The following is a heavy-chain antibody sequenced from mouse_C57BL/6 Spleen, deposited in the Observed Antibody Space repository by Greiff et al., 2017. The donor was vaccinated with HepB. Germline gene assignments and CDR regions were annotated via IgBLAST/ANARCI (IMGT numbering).Heavy chain of an antibody. D-gene: IGHD1-1*01. J-gene: IGHJ1*03. V-gene: IGHV1-61*01. CDR1: GYTFTSYW. CDR2: IYPSDSET. Sequence: QVQLKQPGAELVRPGSSVKLSCKASGYTFTSYWMDWVKQRPGQGLEWIGNIYPSDSETHYNQKFKDKATLTVDKSSSTAYMQLSSLTSEDAAVYYCARGGSSYDEGYLDVWGTGTTVTVSS. CDR3: ARGGSSYDEGYLDV.